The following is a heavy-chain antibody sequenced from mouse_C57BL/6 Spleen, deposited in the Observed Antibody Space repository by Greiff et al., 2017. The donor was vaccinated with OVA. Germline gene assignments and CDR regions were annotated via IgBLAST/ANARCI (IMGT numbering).Heavy chain of an antibody. D-gene: IGHD1-1*01. V-gene: IGHV5-9-1*02. CDR1: GFTFSSYA. CDR2: ISSGGDYI. CDR3: TRPYYYGSRVPYYYAMDY. J-gene: IGHJ4*01. Sequence: EVMLVESGAGLVKPGGSLKLSCAASGFTFSSYAMSWVRQTPEKRLEWVAYISSGGDYIYYADTVKGRFTISRDNARNTLYLQMSSLKSEDTAMYYCTRPYYYGSRVPYYYAMDYWGQGTSVTVSS.